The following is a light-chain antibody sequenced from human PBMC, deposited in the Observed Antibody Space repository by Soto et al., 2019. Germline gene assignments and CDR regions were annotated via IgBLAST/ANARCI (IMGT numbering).Light chain of an antibody. CDR1: QSVTSN. V-gene: IGKV3-15*01. CDR2: YTS. Sequence: EIVLTQSPATLSLSPGARATLPCRASQSVTSNLAWYQQKPGQAPRLLIYYTSTRATGFPARFSDGGSGTEFTLTLSSLQSEDYAFYDCQQYGSSGTFGQGTKVDIK. J-gene: IGKJ1*01. CDR3: QQYGSSGT.